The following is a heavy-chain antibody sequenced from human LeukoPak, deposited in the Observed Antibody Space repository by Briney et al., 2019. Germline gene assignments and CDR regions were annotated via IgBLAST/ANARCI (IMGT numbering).Heavy chain of an antibody. V-gene: IGHV1-2*02. J-gene: IGHJ4*02. D-gene: IGHD3-16*01. CDR3: AKIFRVGGVMRYYFDY. Sequence: ASVKVSCKASGGTFSSYAISWVRQAPGQGLEWMGWINPNSGGTNYAQKFQGRVTMTRDTSISTAYMELSRLRSDDTAVYYCAKIFRVGGVMRYYFDYWGQGTLVTVSS. CDR1: GGTFSSYA. CDR2: INPNSGGT.